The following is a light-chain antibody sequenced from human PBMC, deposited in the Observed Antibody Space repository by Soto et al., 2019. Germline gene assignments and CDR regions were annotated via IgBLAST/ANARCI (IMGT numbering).Light chain of an antibody. CDR1: QGISSA. CDR3: QQFNNYPLT. V-gene: IGKV1D-13*01. J-gene: IGKJ4*01. CDR2: DAS. Sequence: AIQLTQSPSSLSASVGDRVTITCRASQGISSALAWYQQKPEKAPNLLIYDASSLESGVPSRFSGSGSRTDFTLTISSLQPEDFATYYCQQFNNYPLTFGGGTKVEIK.